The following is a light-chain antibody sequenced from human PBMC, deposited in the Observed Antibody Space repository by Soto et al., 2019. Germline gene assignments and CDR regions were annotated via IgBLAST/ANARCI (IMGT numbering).Light chain of an antibody. J-gene: IGLJ3*02. Sequence: QAVVTQEPSFSVSPGRTVTLTCGLSSGSVSTSYYPTWYQQTPGQAPRTLIYRTNTRSSGVPDRFSGSNPGNKAALTISGAQADDEADYYCVLYMGSGIWVFGGGTKLTVL. V-gene: IGLV8-61*01. CDR1: SGSVSTSYY. CDR2: RTN. CDR3: VLYMGSGIWV.